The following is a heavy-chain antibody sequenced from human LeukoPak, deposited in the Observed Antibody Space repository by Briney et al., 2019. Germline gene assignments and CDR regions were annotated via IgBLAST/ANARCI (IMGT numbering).Heavy chain of an antibody. J-gene: IGHJ4*02. CDR1: GFTFSSYW. V-gene: IGHV3-74*01. D-gene: IGHD5-12*01. CDR3: ARGYSGYFYY. Sequence: TGGSLRLSCAASGFTFSSYWMHWVRHAPGKRLVWVSRIDGDGSSTNYADSVKGRFTISRDNAKNTLYLQMNSLRAEDTAVYYCARGYSGYFYYWGQGTLVTVSS. CDR2: IDGDGSST.